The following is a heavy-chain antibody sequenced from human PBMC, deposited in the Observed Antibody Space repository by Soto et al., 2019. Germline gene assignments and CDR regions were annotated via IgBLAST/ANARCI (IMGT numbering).Heavy chain of an antibody. CDR2: ISAYNGNT. V-gene: IGHV1-18*01. D-gene: IGHD2-8*01. J-gene: IGHJ5*02. CDR3: ARSTHCTNGVCYLNWFDP. CDR1: GYTFTSYG. Sequence: ASVKVSCKASGYTFTSYGISWVRQAPGQGLEWMGWISAYNGNTNYAQKLQGRVTMTTDASTSTAYMELRSLRSDDTAVYYCARSTHCTNGVCYLNWFDPWGQGTLVTVPS.